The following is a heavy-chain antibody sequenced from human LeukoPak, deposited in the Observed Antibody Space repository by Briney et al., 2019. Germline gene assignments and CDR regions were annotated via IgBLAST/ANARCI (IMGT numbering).Heavy chain of an antibody. V-gene: IGHV1-2*06. CDR3: GRDWELRFHQGGLDY. CDR1: GYNVVGYY. D-gene: IGHD3-3*01. J-gene: IGHJ4*02. Sequence: ASVKVSCKAPGYNVVGYYIHWVRQAPGQGLEWMGRINPRDGETSFAQKFQGRVTMTSDMSISTAYMELSGLRYDDTAVYYCGRDWELRFHQGGLDYWGQGALVTVSS. CDR2: INPRDGET.